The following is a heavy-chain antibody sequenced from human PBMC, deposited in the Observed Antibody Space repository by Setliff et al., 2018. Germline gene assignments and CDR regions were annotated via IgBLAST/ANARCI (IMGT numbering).Heavy chain of an antibody. D-gene: IGHD3-10*01. V-gene: IGHV5-51*01. CDR2: IYPGDSIT. CDR3: ARHPYYYGSGTYLDNNNRWFDP. CDR1: GYSFPTCW. J-gene: IGHJ5*02. Sequence: GESLKISCKGSGYSFPTCWIGWVRQMPGKGLEWMGIIYPGDSITRYSPSFQGQVTISVDKSTNTAYLQWSSLRASDTAIYYCARHPYYYGSGTYLDNNNRWFDPWGQGTLVTVSS.